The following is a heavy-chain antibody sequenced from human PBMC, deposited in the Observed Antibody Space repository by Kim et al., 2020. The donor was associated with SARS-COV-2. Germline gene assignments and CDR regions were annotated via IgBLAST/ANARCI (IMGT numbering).Heavy chain of an antibody. J-gene: IGHJ4*02. Sequence: GGSLRLSCVDSGFTFNRYSMTWVRQAPGKGLEWVASINYDGSDKKYVDSVKGRFTISRDNAKNSLYLQMNSLRAEDTAVYYCAKITGRYPEDYWGQGTLV. CDR1: GFTFNRYS. CDR2: INYDGSDK. V-gene: IGHV3-7*01. CDR3: AKITGRYPEDY. D-gene: IGHD6-19*01.